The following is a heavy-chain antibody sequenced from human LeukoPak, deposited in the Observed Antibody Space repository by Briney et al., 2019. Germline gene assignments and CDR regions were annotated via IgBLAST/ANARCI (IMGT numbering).Heavy chain of an antibody. D-gene: IGHD6-13*01. J-gene: IGHJ4*02. CDR3: VRVGVWAAGRFWLDY. CDR1: GFTFSSYW. Sequence: GGSLRLSCAASGFTFSSYWMSCVRQAPGEGLEWVANIKQDGSEKNYLDSVKGRFTISRDNAKSSLYLQMNSLRAEDAAVFYCVRVGVWAAGRFWLDYWGQGTLVTASS. V-gene: IGHV3-7*01. CDR2: IKQDGSEK.